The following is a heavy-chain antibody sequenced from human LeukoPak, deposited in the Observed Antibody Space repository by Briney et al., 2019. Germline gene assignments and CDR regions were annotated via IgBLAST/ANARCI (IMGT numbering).Heavy chain of an antibody. CDR1: GGSISSSSYY. D-gene: IGHD7-27*01. V-gene: IGHV4-39*01. J-gene: IGHJ6*03. CDR3: ARHYLGRGYYYYYYMDV. Sequence: KSSETLSLTCTVSGGSISSSSYYWGWIRQPPGKGLEWIGSIYYSGSTYYNPSLKSRVTISVDTSKNQFSLKLSSVTAADTAVYYCARHYLGRGYYYYYYMDVWGKGTTVTISS. CDR2: IYYSGST.